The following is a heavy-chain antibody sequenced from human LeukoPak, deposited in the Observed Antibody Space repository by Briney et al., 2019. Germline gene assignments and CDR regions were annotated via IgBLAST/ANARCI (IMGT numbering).Heavy chain of an antibody. CDR3: ARHPLMYSSSYYFDY. J-gene: IGHJ4*02. D-gene: IGHD6-6*01. CDR2: IYYSGST. Sequence: KTSETLSLTCTVSGGSISSYYWSWIRQPPGKGLEWIGYIYYSGSTNYNPSLKSRVTISVDTSKNQFSLKLSSVTAADTAVYYCARHPLMYSSSYYFDYWGQGTLVTVSS. CDR1: GGSISSYY. V-gene: IGHV4-59*08.